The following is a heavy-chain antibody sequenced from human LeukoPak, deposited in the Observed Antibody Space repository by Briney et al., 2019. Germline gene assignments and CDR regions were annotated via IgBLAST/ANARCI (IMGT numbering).Heavy chain of an antibody. V-gene: IGHV4-59*08. CDR1: GGSISSFY. J-gene: IGHJ4*02. Sequence: SETLSLTCTVFGGSISSFYWGWIRQSPGKGLEWIGYIFYSGSTSYNPSLKTRVTISVDTSKNHFSLKLSSVTAADTAIYYCARRSGSYYPYWGQGTLVTVSS. CDR2: IFYSGST. CDR3: ARRSGSYYPY. D-gene: IGHD1-26*01.